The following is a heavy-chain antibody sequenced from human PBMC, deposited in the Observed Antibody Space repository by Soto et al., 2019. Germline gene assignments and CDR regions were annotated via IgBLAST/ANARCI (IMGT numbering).Heavy chain of an antibody. D-gene: IGHD7-27*01. CDR2: IWYDGSNT. V-gene: IGHV3-33*01. CDR1: GFIFSSFG. Sequence: GGSLRLSCAAPGFIFSSFGMHWVRQAPGKGLEWVAHIWYDGSNTYYADSVKGRFTISRDNSRNTLYLQMNSPRAEDTAVYHCVRDLLGSGGHFDYWGQGTPVTAPS. J-gene: IGHJ4*02. CDR3: VRDLLGSGGHFDY.